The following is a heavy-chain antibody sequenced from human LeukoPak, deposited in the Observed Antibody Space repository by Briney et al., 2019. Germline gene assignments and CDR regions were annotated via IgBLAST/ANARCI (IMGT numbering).Heavy chain of an antibody. V-gene: IGHV3-21*01. D-gene: IGHD6-6*01. CDR3: ARDHDSSSSNPFDY. CDR1: GFSFSSYA. J-gene: IGHJ4*02. CDR2: ISSSSSYI. Sequence: KPGGSLRLSCAASGFSFSSYAMSWVRQAPGKGLEWVSSISSSSSYIYYADSVKGRFTISRDNAKNSLYLQMNSLRAEDTAVYYCARDHDSSSSNPFDYWGQGTLVTVSS.